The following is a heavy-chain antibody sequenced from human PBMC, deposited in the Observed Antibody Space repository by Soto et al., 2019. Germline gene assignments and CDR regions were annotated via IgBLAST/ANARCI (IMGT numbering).Heavy chain of an antibody. D-gene: IGHD3-22*01. CDR2: IYHSGST. J-gene: IGHJ5*02. CDR1: GYSISSGYY. Sequence: SETLSLTCAVSGYSISSGYYWGWIRQPPGKGLEWIGSIYHSGSTYYNPSLKSRVTISVDTSKNQFSLKLSSVTAADTAVYYCAREPYYYDLNWSDPWGQGTLVTVSS. CDR3: AREPYYYDLNWSDP. V-gene: IGHV4-38-2*02.